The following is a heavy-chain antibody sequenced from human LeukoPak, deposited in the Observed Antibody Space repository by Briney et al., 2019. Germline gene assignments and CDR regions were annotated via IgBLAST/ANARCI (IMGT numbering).Heavy chain of an antibody. D-gene: IGHD3-16*02. Sequence: PGGSLRLSCATSGFIFSGYAMSWVRQAPGKGLEWVSGISGNGGSTYYTDSVKGRFTISRDNSKNTLHLQMNSLTAGDPAVYYCARRIGVWGSYPLDYWGQGTLDTVSS. J-gene: IGHJ4*02. V-gene: IGHV3-23*01. CDR2: ISGNGGST. CDR3: ARRIGVWGSYPLDY. CDR1: GFIFSGYA.